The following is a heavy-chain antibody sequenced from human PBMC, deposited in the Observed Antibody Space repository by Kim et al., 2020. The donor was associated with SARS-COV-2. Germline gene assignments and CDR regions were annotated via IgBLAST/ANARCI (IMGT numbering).Heavy chain of an antibody. Sequence: GGSLRLSCAASGFTFSTYAMTWVRQAPGKGLEWVSGISGSGGNTYYADSVKGRFTISRDNSKSTLHLQMNSLRAEDTAVYYCAIRHLGATELGNYWGQGTLVTVSS. CDR1: GFTFSTYA. CDR2: ISGSGGNT. CDR3: AIRHLGATELGNY. J-gene: IGHJ4*02. V-gene: IGHV3-23*01. D-gene: IGHD1-26*01.